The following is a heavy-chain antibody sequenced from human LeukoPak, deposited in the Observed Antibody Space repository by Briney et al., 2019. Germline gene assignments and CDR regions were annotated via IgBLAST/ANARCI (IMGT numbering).Heavy chain of an antibody. J-gene: IGHJ4*02. CDR1: GYTFTSYG. Sequence: ALVTVSCTPSGYTFTSYGISWVRQAPGQGLEWMGWISAYNGNTNYAQKLQGRVTMTTDTSTSTAYMELRSLRSDDTAVYYCARAEEHYDSSGYSFDYWGQGTLVTVSS. V-gene: IGHV1-18*01. CDR3: ARAEEHYDSSGYSFDY. CDR2: ISAYNGNT. D-gene: IGHD3-22*01.